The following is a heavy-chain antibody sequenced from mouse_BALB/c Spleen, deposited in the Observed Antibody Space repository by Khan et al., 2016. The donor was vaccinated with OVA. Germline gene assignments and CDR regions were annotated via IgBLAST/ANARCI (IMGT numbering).Heavy chain of an antibody. CDR2: IDPENGDT. J-gene: IGHJ3*01. CDR3: NAAKSSFWFAS. V-gene: IGHV14-4*02. CDR1: GFNIKDYY. Sequence: VQLQQSGAGFVRSGASVKLSCTTSGFNIKDYYMHWVKQRPKRGLEWIGWIDPENGDTEYAPKFQGTATMTADTSSNTAYLHLSSLTSEDTAVYAGNAAKSSFWFASWGQGTMVTVSA.